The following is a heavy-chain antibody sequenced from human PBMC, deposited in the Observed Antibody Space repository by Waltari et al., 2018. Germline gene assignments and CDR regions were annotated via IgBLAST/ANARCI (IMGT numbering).Heavy chain of an antibody. J-gene: IGHJ6*02. CDR3: ARIVVVTHYGMDV. Sequence: QLQLQESGPGLVKPSETLSLTCTVSGGSISSSSYYWGWIRQPPGKGLEWIGSIYYSGSTYYNPSLKSRVTISVDTSKNQFSLKLSSVTAADTAVYYCARIVVVTHYGMDVWGQGTTVTVSS. CDR2: IYYSGST. CDR1: GGSISSSSYY. V-gene: IGHV4-39*07. D-gene: IGHD2-21*02.